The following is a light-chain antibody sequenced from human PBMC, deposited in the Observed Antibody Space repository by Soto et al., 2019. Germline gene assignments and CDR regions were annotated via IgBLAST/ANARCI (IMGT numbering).Light chain of an antibody. CDR2: DVC. V-gene: IGKV3-20*01. CDR1: QSVSGTY. Sequence: DNVLTQSPGTLSLSPGERATLACRASQSVSGTYLAWYHQKPGLAPRLLIYDVCSRATGITDRFSGSGSGTAFTLTISRLEPEDFGVYHCQQYHSSPYTFRQGTKLLIK. CDR3: QQYHSSPYT. J-gene: IGKJ2*01.